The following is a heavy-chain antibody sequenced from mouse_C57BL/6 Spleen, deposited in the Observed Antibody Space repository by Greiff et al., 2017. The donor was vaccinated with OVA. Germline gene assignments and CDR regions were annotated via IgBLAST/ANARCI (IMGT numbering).Heavy chain of an antibody. CDR3: AYYYGSSSYAMDY. J-gene: IGHJ4*01. CDR2: ISYDGSN. CDR1: GYSITSGYY. Sequence: EVKLMESGPGLVKPSQSLSLTCSVTGYSITSGYYWNWIRQFPGNKLEWMGYISYDGSNNYNPSLKNRISITRDTSKNQFFLKLNSVTTEDTATYYCAYYYGSSSYAMDYWGQGTSVTVSS. V-gene: IGHV3-6*01. D-gene: IGHD1-1*01.